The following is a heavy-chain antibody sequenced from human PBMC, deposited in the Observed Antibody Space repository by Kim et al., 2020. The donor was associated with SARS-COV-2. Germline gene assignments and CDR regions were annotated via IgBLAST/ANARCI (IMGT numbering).Heavy chain of an antibody. CDR1: GGSFSGYY. V-gene: IGHV4-34*01. J-gene: IGHJ5*02. D-gene: IGHD6-13*01. CDR3: SRGGEAAAVNWFDP. CDR2: INHSGST. Sequence: SETLSLTCAVYGGSFSGYYWSWIRQPQGKGLGWIGEINHSGSTNYNPSLKSRVTISVDTSKNQFSLKLSSVTAADTAAYYCSRGGEAAAVNWFDPWGQG.